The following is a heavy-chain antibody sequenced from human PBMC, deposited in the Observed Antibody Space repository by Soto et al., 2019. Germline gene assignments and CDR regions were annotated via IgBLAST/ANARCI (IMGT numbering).Heavy chain of an antibody. CDR3: ARAPNGSGSLRRYYYYYYMDV. J-gene: IGHJ6*03. D-gene: IGHD3-10*01. Sequence: QVQLQQWGAGLLKPSETLSLTCAVYGGSFSGYYWSWIRQPPGKGLEWIGEINHSGSTNYNPSLKSRVTISVDTSKNQFSLKLSSVTAADTAVYYCARAPNGSGSLRRYYYYYYMDVWGKGTTVTVSS. CDR2: INHSGST. CDR1: GGSFSGYY. V-gene: IGHV4-34*01.